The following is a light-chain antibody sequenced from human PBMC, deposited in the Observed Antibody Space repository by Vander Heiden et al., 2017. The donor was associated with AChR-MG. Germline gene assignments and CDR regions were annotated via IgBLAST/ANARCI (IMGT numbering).Light chain of an antibody. CDR2: WAS. J-gene: IGKJ2*02. V-gene: IGKV4-1*01. Sequence: DIVMTQSPDSLSVSLGERATINCKSSQTVLSTSNNKNYLSWYQQKPGQPPKLLIYWASTRESGVPDRFSGSGSGTDFTLTISSLQAEDVAVYYCQQYYTTPRTFGQGTKLEMK. CDR1: QTVLSTSNNKNY. CDR3: QQYYTTPRT.